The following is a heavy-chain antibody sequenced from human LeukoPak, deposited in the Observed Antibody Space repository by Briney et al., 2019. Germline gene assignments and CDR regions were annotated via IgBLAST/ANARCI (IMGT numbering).Heavy chain of an antibody. D-gene: IGHD5-12*01. CDR1: GGSISSSSYY. CDR3: ARRGGGSGYEVFDY. V-gene: IGHV4-39*01. J-gene: IGHJ4*02. CDR2: IYYSGSV. Sequence: KPSETLSLTCTVSGGSISSSSYYWGWIRQPPGKGLEWIGSIYYSGSVYYNPSLKSRVTISVDTSKNQFSLKLSSVTATDTAVYYCARRGGGSGYEVFDYWGQGALVTVSS.